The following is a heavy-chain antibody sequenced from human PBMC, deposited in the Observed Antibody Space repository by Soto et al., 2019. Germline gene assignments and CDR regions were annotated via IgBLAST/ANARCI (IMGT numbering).Heavy chain of an antibody. Sequence: QVQLVQSGAEVKKPGSSVKVSCKASGGTFSSYTIRWVRQAPGQGLEWMGRIIPILGIANYAQKFQGRVTITADQSTSPASMELSSLSSEDTGVYYCAEHGSSDYFQHWGQGTLVTVSS. V-gene: IGHV1-69*02. CDR3: AEHGSSDYFQH. CDR1: GGTFSSYT. D-gene: IGHD1-26*01. CDR2: IIPILGIA. J-gene: IGHJ1*01.